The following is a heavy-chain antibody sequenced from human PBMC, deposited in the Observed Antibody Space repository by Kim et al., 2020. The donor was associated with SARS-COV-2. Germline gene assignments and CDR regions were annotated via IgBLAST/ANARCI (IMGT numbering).Heavy chain of an antibody. D-gene: IGHD1-26*01. CDR3: AKDASLSQWELMGYFDY. J-gene: IGHJ4*02. V-gene: IGHV3-33*06. Sequence: VKGRFTISRDNSKNTLYLQMNSLRAEDTAVYYCAKDASLSQWELMGYFDYWGQGTLVTVSS.